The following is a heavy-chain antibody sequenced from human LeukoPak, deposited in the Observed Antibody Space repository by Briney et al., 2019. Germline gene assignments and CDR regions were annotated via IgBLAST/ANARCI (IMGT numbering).Heavy chain of an antibody. Sequence: GGSLRLSCAASGFTVSSNYMSWVRQAPGKGLEWVSVIYSGGSTYYADSVKGRFTISRDNSKNTLYLQMNSLRAEDTAVYYCAKPYSSGWSPFDYWGQGTLVTVSS. CDR1: GFTVSSNY. CDR3: AKPYSSGWSPFDY. CDR2: IYSGGST. J-gene: IGHJ4*02. V-gene: IGHV3-53*01. D-gene: IGHD6-19*01.